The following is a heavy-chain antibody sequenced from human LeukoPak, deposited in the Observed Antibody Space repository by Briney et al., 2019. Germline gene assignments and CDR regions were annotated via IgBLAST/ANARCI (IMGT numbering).Heavy chain of an antibody. V-gene: IGHV1-18*01. CDR2: ISTYNGNT. Sequence: GASVKVSCKASGYSSSRYGISWVRQAPGQGPEWMGWISTYNGNTNYAQKFQGRVTMTTDTSTNTAYMELRSLRSDDTAVYYCARDLDYYDSSGSGWFDPWGQGTLVTVSS. D-gene: IGHD3-22*01. CDR1: GYSSSRYG. CDR3: ARDLDYYDSSGSGWFDP. J-gene: IGHJ5*02.